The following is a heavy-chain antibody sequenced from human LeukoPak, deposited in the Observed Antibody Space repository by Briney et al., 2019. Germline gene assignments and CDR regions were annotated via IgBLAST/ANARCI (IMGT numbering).Heavy chain of an antibody. J-gene: IGHJ4*02. CDR3: ARGTVASSSWCVVDY. D-gene: IGHD6-13*01. CDR1: GYTFTGYY. Sequence: GASVKVSCKASGYTFTGYYMHWVRQAPGQGLEGMGRIIPNSGGTSYAQKFQGRVTMTRDTSISTAYMELRRLSSDDTAVYYCARGTVASSSWCVVDYWGQGTLVSVSS. V-gene: IGHV1-2*06. CDR2: IIPNSGGT.